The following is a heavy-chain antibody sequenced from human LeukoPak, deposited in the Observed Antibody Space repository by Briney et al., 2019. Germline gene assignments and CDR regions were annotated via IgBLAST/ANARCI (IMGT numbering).Heavy chain of an antibody. Sequence: SETLSLTCSVSGASINSHYWSWIRQLPGKRLEWIGYIFNGATTSYNPSLRSRVTMSVDTSRDQFFLRPSSVTAADTAIYYCATRPAATTWYGVFDYWSQGTLVTVSS. CDR1: GASINSHY. V-gene: IGHV4-59*11. D-gene: IGHD3-10*01. J-gene: IGHJ4*02. CDR2: IFNGATT. CDR3: ATRPAATTWYGVFDY.